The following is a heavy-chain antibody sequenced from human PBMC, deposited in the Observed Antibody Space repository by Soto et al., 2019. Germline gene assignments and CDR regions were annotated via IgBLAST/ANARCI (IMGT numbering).Heavy chain of an antibody. CDR2: ISSSGGST. CDR1: GFTFSNYA. D-gene: IGHD3-22*01. V-gene: IGHV3-23*01. J-gene: IGHJ4*02. Sequence: GGSLRLSCAASGFTFSNYAMSWVRQAPGKGLEWVSTISSSGGSTYYADSVKGRFTISRDNSKNTLYLQMNSLRAEDTAVYYCAKDTPPPPYYYDSSGYYWGQGTLVTV. CDR3: AKDTPPPPYYYDSSGYY.